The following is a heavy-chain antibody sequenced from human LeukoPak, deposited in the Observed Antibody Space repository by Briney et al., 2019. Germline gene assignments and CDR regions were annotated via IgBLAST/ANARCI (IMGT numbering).Heavy chain of an antibody. V-gene: IGHV4-39*07. J-gene: IGHJ4*02. Sequence: SETLSLTCTVSGGWGGDYYWSWIRQPPGKGLEWVGSIYYSESTYYNPSLKSRVTISADTSKNQFSLKLSSVTAADTAIYFCARAWEVQTAFDYWGQGTLVTVSS. D-gene: IGHD1-26*01. CDR2: IYYSEST. CDR1: GGWGGDYY. CDR3: ARAWEVQTAFDY.